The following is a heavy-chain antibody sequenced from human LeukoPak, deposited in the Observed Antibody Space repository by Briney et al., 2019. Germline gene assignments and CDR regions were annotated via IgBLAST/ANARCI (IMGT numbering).Heavy chain of an antibody. CDR3: ARDVASDSSLDY. J-gene: IGHJ4*02. Sequence: ASVKVSCKASGYTFTGYYMHWVRQAPGPGLEWMGWINPNSGGTNYAQKFQGRVTMTRETSISTAYMELSSLRSDDTAVYYCARDVASDSSLDYWGQGILVTVSS. CDR1: GYTFTGYY. V-gene: IGHV1-2*02. D-gene: IGHD6-13*01. CDR2: INPNSGGT.